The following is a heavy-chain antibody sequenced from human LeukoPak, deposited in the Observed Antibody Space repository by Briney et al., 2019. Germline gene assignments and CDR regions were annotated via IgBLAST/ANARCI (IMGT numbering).Heavy chain of an antibody. CDR1: GYPFTTYY. Sequence: GASVSVSCKASGYPFTTYYIHWVRQAPGQGLEWMGCINPKNGDSKYAQKFQGRVTMTRATSIATAYMEVSRLTSDDTAVYFCARAGYDYGDSSDFWGQGTLVTVSS. V-gene: IGHV1-2*02. D-gene: IGHD4-17*01. CDR2: INPKNGDS. J-gene: IGHJ4*02. CDR3: ARAGYDYGDSSDF.